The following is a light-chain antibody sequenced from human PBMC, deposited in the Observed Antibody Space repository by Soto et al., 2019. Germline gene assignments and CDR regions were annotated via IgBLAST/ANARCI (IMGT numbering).Light chain of an antibody. CDR3: AAWDDSLSGVV. V-gene: IGLV1-47*01. CDR1: SSNFGSNY. CDR2: RNS. Sequence: QSVLTQPPSASGTPGQRVTISCFGTSSNFGSNYVYCSHQLPGTDPHLLIYRNSERPSGVPYRFSGSKSGTSASLAISGLRSEDEADYYCAAWDDSLSGVVFGGGTKVTVL. J-gene: IGLJ2*01.